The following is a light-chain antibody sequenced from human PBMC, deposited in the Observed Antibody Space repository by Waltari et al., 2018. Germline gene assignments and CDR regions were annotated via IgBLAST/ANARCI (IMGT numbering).Light chain of an antibody. V-gene: IGKV3-11*01. J-gene: IGKJ1*01. CDR1: QSVSTF. CDR2: DVS. CDR3: HQRSTWPWT. Sequence: EIVLTQSPATLSLSPGERATLSCRASQSVSTFLAWYQQKPGQAPRLLIYDVSNRATGTPARFSGSGSGTDSTLTISTLEPEDFAVYYCHQRSTWPWTFGQGTKVEIK.